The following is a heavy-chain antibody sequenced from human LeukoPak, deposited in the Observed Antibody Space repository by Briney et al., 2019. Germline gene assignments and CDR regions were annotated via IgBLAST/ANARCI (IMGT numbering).Heavy chain of an antibody. Sequence: SEALSLTCAVSGGSISSGGYSWSWIRQSPGKGLEWIGYIYHSGSTYYNPSLKSRVTISVDRSKNQFSLKLSSVTAADTAVYYCAQGYTSGMDVWGKGTTVTVSS. CDR1: GGSISSGGYS. V-gene: IGHV4-30-2*06. CDR2: IYHSGST. D-gene: IGHD3-16*02. J-gene: IGHJ6*04. CDR3: AQGYTSGMDV.